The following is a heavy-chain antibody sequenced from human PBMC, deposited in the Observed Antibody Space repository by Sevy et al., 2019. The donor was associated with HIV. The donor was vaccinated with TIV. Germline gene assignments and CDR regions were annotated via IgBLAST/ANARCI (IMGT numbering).Heavy chain of an antibody. CDR2: ITSTSSYK. D-gene: IGHD1-20*01. J-gene: IGHJ6*02. CDR3: AREGDSWNLMEPYYGLDV. V-gene: IGHV3-21*01. Sequence: GGSLRLSCAASGFTLSDYTMNWVRQAPGKGLEWVSFITSTSSYKYYADSLKGRFTISRDNAKNSLYLQMNSLRAEDTAVYYCAREGDSWNLMEPYYGLDVWGQGTSVTVSS. CDR1: GFTLSDYT.